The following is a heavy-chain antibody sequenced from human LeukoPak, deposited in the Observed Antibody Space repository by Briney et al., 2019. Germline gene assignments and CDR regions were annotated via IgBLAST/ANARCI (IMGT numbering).Heavy chain of an antibody. Sequence: GESLEISCKGSGYSFTSYWIGWVRQMPGKGLEWMGIIYPGDSDTRYSPSFQGQVTISADKSISTAYLQWSSLKASDTAMYYCARARGYCSGGSCYSLAINWFDPWGQGTPVTVSS. CDR3: ARARGYCSGGSCYSLAINWFDP. CDR1: GYSFTSYW. V-gene: IGHV5-51*01. D-gene: IGHD2-15*01. CDR2: IYPGDSDT. J-gene: IGHJ5*02.